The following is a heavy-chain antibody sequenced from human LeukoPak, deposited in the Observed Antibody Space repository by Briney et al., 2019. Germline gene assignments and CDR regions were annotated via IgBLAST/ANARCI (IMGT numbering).Heavy chain of an antibody. CDR2: ISYDGSNK. J-gene: IGHJ4*02. D-gene: IGHD4-17*01. CDR3: ASATVTTSPFDY. V-gene: IGHV3-30-3*01. Sequence: GGSLRLSCAASGFTFSSYAMHWVRQAPGKGLEWVAVISYDGSNKYYADSVKGRFTISRDNSKNTLYLQMNSLRAEDTAVYYCASATVTTSPFDYWGQGTLVTVSS. CDR1: GFTFSSYA.